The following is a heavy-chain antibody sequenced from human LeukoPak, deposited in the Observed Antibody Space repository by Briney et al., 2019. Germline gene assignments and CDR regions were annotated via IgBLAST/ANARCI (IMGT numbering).Heavy chain of an antibody. D-gene: IGHD1-26*01. CDR2: ISYDGSNK. Sequence: GRSLRLSCAASRFTFSSYGMHWVRQAPGKGLEWVAVISYDGSNKYYADSVKGRFTISRDNSKNTLYLQMNSLRTEDTAVYFCAKDGRGWEPPSGYFDYWGQGTLVTASS. CDR1: RFTFSSYG. J-gene: IGHJ4*02. V-gene: IGHV3-30*18. CDR3: AKDGRGWEPPSGYFDY.